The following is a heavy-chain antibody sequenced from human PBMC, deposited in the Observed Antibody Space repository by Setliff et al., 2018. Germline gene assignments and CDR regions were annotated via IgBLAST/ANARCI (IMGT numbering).Heavy chain of an antibody. Sequence: GGSLRLSCAASGFTFSSYEMNWVRQAPGKGLEWVSFISSRGSTIYYADSVKGRFTISRDNAKNSLYLQMNSLRAEDTAVYYCARRLVGATTPIGYWGQGTLVTVSS. J-gene: IGHJ4*02. V-gene: IGHV3-48*03. CDR3: ARRLVGATTPIGY. CDR1: GFTFSSYE. CDR2: ISSRGSTI. D-gene: IGHD1-26*01.